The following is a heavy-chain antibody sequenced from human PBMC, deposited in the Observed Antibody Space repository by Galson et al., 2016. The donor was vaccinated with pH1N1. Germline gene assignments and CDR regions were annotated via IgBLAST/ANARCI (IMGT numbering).Heavy chain of an antibody. V-gene: IGHV3-23*01. J-gene: IGHJ4*02. Sequence: SLRLSCAASGFTFSNYIMSWVRQAPGKGLEWVSTINSGGSATYYSDSVKGRFTISRDDSKNTLYLQMNSLRAEDTAIYYCAKSLWSGARGYLDYGGQGTLVTVSS. CDR2: INSGGSAT. CDR1: GFTFSNYI. CDR3: AKSLWSGARGYLDY. D-gene: IGHD3-3*01.